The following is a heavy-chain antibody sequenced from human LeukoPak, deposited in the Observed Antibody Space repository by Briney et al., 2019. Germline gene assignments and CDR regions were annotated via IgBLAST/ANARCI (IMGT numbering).Heavy chain of an antibody. CDR3: AKELKGRVTMIVVVAALDY. CDR1: GFTFSSYA. J-gene: IGHJ4*02. CDR2: ISGSGGST. D-gene: IGHD3-22*01. Sequence: GGSLRLSCAASGFTFSSYAMSWVRQAPGKGLEWVSAISGSGGSTYYADSVKGRFTISRDNSKNTLYLQMNCLRAEDTAVYYCAKELKGRVTMIVVVAALDYWGQGTLVTVSS. V-gene: IGHV3-23*01.